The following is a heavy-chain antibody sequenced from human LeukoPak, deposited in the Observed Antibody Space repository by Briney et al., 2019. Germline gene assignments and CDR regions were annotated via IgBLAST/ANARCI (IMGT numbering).Heavy chain of an antibody. CDR1: GYSISSGYY. D-gene: IGHD6-13*01. CDR3: ARGLLYSSSWRAYYYYYMDV. V-gene: IGHV4-38-2*02. Sequence: SETLSLTCTVSGYSISSGYYWGWIRQPPGKGLEWIGSIYHSGSTYYNPSLKSRVTISVDTSKNQFSLKLSSVTAADTAVYYCARGLLYSSSWRAYYYYYMDVWGKGTTVTVSS. CDR2: IYHSGST. J-gene: IGHJ6*03.